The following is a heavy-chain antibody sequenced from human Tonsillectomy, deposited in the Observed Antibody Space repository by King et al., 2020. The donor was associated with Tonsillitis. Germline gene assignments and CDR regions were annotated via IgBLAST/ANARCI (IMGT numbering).Heavy chain of an antibody. CDR3: AKDLEAAPSMAEPLDP. J-gene: IGHJ5*02. CDR2: ISFDGNYP. Sequence: VQLVESGGGVVHPGTSLRLSCAASGFSFNNYGMHWLRQAPGKGLEWLAVISFDGNYPYYADSVKGRFTVSRDNSKNTVYLQMGSVTTDDTAVYYCAKDLEAAPSMAEPLDPWGQGTLVTVSS. CDR1: GFSFNNYG. V-gene: IGHV3-30*18. D-gene: IGHD5-24*01.